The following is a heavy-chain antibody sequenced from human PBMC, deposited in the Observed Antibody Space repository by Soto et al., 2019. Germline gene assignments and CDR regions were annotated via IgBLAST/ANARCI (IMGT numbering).Heavy chain of an antibody. CDR1: GFTFSSYA. D-gene: IGHD2-2*02. Sequence: QVQLVESGGGVVQPGRSLRLSCAASGFTFSSYAMHWVRQAPGKGLEWVAVISYDGSNKYYADSVKGRFTISRDNSKNTLYLHMNSLRAEDTAVYYCARQGPGIYGDYYYYGMDVWGQGTTVTVSS. J-gene: IGHJ6*02. V-gene: IGHV3-30-3*01. CDR2: ISYDGSNK. CDR3: ARQGPGIYGDYYYYGMDV.